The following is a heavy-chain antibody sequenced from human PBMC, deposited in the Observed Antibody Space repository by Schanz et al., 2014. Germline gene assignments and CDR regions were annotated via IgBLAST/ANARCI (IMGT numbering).Heavy chain of an antibody. J-gene: IGHJ6*02. CDR2: INPNSGAA. V-gene: IGHV1-2*06. CDR3: ARENTAVAGMPRVMDV. CDR1: GFTFTSYG. D-gene: IGHD6-19*01. Sequence: QVQLVQSGAEVKKPGASMKVSCKTSGFTFTSYGLSWVRQAPGQGLEWMGRINPNSGAANYAQKFQGRVTLTRDTSRSTAYMELSRLTSDDTAVFFCARENTAVAGMPRVMDVWGQGTTVTVTS.